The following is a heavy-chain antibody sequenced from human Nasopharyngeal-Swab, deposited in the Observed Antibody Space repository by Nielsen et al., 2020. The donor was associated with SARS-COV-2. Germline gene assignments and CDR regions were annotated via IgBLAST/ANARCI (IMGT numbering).Heavy chain of an antibody. V-gene: IGHV3-21*01. CDR3: AREGGGITGFSRVPDY. Sequence: GESLKISCAASGFTFSSYSMNWVRQAPGKGLEWVSSISSSSSYIYYADSVKGRFTISRDNAKNSLYLQMNSLRAEDTAVYYCAREGGGITGFSRVPDYWGQGTLVTVSS. D-gene: IGHD1-20*01. CDR1: GFTFSSYS. J-gene: IGHJ4*02. CDR2: ISSSSSYI.